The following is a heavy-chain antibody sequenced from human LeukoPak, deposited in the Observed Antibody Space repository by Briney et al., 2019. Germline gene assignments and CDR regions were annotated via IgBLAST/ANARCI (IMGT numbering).Heavy chain of an antibody. D-gene: IGHD2-21*01. V-gene: IGHV5-51*01. CDR2: IYPGDSDT. Sequence: GESLKISCKGSGYSFTSYWIGWVRQMPGKGLEWMGIIYPGDSDTRYSSSFQGQVTISADKSISTAYLQWSSLKASDTAMYYCARTYEDYYYGMDVWGQGTTVTVSS. CDR1: GYSFTSYW. J-gene: IGHJ6*02. CDR3: ARTYEDYYYGMDV.